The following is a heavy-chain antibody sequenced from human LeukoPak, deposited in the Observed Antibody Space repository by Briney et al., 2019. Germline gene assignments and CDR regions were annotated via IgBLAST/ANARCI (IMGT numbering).Heavy chain of an antibody. D-gene: IGHD1-26*01. J-gene: IGHJ3*02. Sequence: GGSLRLSCAASGFTFSSYSMNWVRQAPGKGLEWVSSISSRSSYIDYADSLKGRFTISRDNAKNSLYLQMNSLRAEDTAVYYCARDDDTGSYFGQDVFDIWGQGTMVTVAS. CDR3: ARDDDTGSYFGQDVFDI. CDR1: GFTFSSYS. CDR2: ISSRSSYI. V-gene: IGHV3-21*01.